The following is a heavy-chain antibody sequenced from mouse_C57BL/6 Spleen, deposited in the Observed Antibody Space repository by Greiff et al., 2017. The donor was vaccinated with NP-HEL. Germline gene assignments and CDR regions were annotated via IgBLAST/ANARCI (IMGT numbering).Heavy chain of an antibody. D-gene: IGHD2-1*01. CDR2: IDPSDSYT. CDR1: GYTFTSYW. J-gene: IGHJ2*01. CDR3: ATYGNYVDFDY. V-gene: IGHV1-69*01. Sequence: QVQLKQSGAELVMPGASVKLSCKASGYTFTSYWMHWVKQRPGQGLEWIGEIDPSDSYTNYNQKFKGKSTLTVDKSSSTAYMQLSSLTSEDSAVYYCATYGNYVDFDYWGQGTTLTVSS.